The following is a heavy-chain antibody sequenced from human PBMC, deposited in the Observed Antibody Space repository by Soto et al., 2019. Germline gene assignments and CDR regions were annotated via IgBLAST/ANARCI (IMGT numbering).Heavy chain of an antibody. D-gene: IGHD3-9*01. CDR2: IYYSGST. CDR1: GGSISSGDYY. V-gene: IGHV4-30-4*01. Sequence: SETLSLTCSVSGGSISSGDYYWSWIRQPPGKGLEWIGYIYYSGSTYYNPSLKSRVTISVDTSKNQFSLKLSSVTAADTAVYYCARGDYDILTGYYGPFDYWGQGTLVTVSS. CDR3: ARGDYDILTGYYGPFDY. J-gene: IGHJ4*02.